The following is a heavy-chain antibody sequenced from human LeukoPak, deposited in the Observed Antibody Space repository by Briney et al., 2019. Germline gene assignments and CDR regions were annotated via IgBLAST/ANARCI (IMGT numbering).Heavy chain of an antibody. V-gene: IGHV4-39*01. J-gene: IGHJ4*02. CDR3: ARPYSSSSSFDY. CDR2: IYYSGST. Sequence: SETLSLTCTVSGGSISSSSYYWGWIRQPPGKGLEWIGSIYYSGSTYYNPSLKSRVTISVDTSKNQFSLKLSSVTAADTAVYYCARPYSSSSSFDYWGQGTLVTVSS. D-gene: IGHD6-6*01. CDR1: GGSISSSSYY.